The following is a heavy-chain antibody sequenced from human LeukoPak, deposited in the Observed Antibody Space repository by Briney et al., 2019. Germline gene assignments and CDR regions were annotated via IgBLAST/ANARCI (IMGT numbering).Heavy chain of an antibody. CDR2: ISAYNGNT. CDR1: GYTFTSYG. J-gene: IGHJ5*02. V-gene: IGHV1-18*01. CDR3: AREARIAASNWFDP. D-gene: IGHD6-25*01. Sequence: GASVKVSCKASGYTFTSYGISWVRQAPGQGLEWMGWISAYNGNTNYAQKLQGRVTMTTDTSTSTAYMELRSLRSDDTAVCYCAREARIAASNWFDPWGQGTLVTVSS.